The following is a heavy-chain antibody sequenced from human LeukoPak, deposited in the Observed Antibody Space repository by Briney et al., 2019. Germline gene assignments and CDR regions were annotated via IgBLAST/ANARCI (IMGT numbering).Heavy chain of an antibody. CDR2: IYPDDSDT. D-gene: IGHD2-15*01. J-gene: IGHJ4*02. CDR1: GYSFTTNW. CDR3: ARSGRLGYCSGGSCFRWDY. V-gene: IGHV5-51*01. Sequence: GESLKISCKGSGYSFTTNWIGWVRQMPGKGLEWMGIIYPDDSDTKYSPSFQGQVTISADKSISTAYLQWSSLKASDTAMYYCARSGRLGYCSGGSCFRWDYWGQGTLVTVSS.